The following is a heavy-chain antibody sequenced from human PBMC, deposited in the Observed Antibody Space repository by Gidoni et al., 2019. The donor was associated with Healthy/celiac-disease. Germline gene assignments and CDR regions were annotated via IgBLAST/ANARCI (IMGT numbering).Heavy chain of an antibody. Sequence: EVQLVESGGGLVQPGGSLRLSCAASGFPFSSDWMHWVRQAPGKGLWGVSRINSDGSSTSDEDSVKGRFTIYRDNAKNTLYLQMNSLRAEDTAVYYCAREGYSYAPDAFDIWGQGTMVTVSS. CDR2: INSDGSST. D-gene: IGHD5-18*01. CDR3: AREGYSYAPDAFDI. V-gene: IGHV3-74*01. J-gene: IGHJ3*02. CDR1: GFPFSSDW.